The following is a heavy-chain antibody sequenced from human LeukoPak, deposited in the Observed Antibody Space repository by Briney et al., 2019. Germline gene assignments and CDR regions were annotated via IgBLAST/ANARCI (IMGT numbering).Heavy chain of an antibody. CDR2: ISYDGSNK. CDR1: GFTFSSYG. J-gene: IGHJ4*02. Sequence: SGGSLRLSCAASGFTFSSYGMHWVRQAPGKGLEWVAVISYDGSNKYYADSVKGRFTISRDNSKNTLYLQMNSLRAEDTAVYYCAKAPTVDYWGQGTLVTVSS. CDR3: AKAPTVDY. V-gene: IGHV3-30*18.